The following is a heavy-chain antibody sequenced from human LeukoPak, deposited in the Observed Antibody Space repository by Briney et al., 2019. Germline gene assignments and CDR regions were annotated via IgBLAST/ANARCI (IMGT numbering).Heavy chain of an antibody. Sequence: GGSLRLSCAVSGITVSKYWMHWVRQVPGKGLVWVSRIHSDGSTTDYADSVKGRFTITRDSAKNTLYLEMNSLRVEDTAVYYCTRDANHYGGMDVWGQGATVTVSS. J-gene: IGHJ6*02. V-gene: IGHV3-74*01. CDR3: TRDANHYGGMDV. CDR1: GITVSKYW. CDR2: IHSDGSTT.